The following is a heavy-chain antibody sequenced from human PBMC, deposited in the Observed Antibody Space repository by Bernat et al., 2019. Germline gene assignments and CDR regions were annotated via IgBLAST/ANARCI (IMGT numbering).Heavy chain of an antibody. Sequence: QVQLVQSGAEVKKPGASVKVSCKVSGYTLTELSMHWVRQAPGKGLEWMGGFDPEDGETIYAQKFQSRVTMTEDTSTNKTYMELSSVRSEDTAVYYCANSGGGVVTPFDYWGQGTLVTGSS. CDR1: GYTLTELS. D-gene: IGHD2-21*02. J-gene: IGHJ4*02. CDR2: FDPEDGET. V-gene: IGHV1-24*01. CDR3: ANSGGGVVTPFDY.